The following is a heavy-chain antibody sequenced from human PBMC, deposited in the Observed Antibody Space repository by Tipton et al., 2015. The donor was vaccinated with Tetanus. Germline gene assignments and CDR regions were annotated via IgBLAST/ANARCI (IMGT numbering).Heavy chain of an antibody. CDR3: AKTSGVSGRFES. V-gene: IGHV3-23*01. Sequence: SLRLSCTVSGGSISDKNYYWGWIRQAPGQGLEWVSFINGRGSTTNYEDSVRGRVTISRDNSKNMVFVQMHSLRAEDSAIYYCAKTSGVSGRFESWGQGALVIVSS. J-gene: IGHJ4*02. D-gene: IGHD5-12*01. CDR2: INGRGSTT. CDR1: GGSISDKNYY.